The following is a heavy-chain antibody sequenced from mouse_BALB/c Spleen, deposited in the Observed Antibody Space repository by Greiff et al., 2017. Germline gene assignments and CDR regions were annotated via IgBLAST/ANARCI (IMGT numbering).Heavy chain of an antibody. J-gene: IGHJ3*01. Sequence: VQLQQSGPELVKPGASVKMSCKASGYTFTSYVMHWVKQKPGQGLEWIGYINPYNDGTKYNEKFKGKATLTSDKSSSTAYMELSSLTSEDSAVYYCARYGPNYYGSSAWFAYWGQGTLVTVSA. CDR1: GYTFTSYV. CDR2: INPYNDGT. CDR3: ARYGPNYYGSSAWFAY. V-gene: IGHV1-14*01. D-gene: IGHD1-1*01.